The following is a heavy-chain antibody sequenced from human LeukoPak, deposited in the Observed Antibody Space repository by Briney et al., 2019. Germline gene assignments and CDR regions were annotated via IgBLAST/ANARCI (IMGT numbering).Heavy chain of an antibody. Sequence: GGSLRLSCAASGFTFRSYAMTWVRQAPGKGLEWVSAISGSGGSTYYADSVKGRFTISRDNSKNTLYLQMNSLRAEDTAVYYCAKGPDAFYDSSGYYFNWFDPWGQGTLVTVSS. CDR3: AKGPDAFYDSSGYYFNWFDP. V-gene: IGHV3-23*01. J-gene: IGHJ5*02. D-gene: IGHD3-22*01. CDR2: ISGSGGST. CDR1: GFTFRSYA.